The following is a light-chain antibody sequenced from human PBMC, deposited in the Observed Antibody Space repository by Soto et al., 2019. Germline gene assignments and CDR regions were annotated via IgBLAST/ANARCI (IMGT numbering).Light chain of an antibody. J-gene: IGKJ2*01. CDR1: QSVSSN. CDR3: QQYNNWPYT. CDR2: NTF. Sequence: EIVMTQSPATLSVFPGERATLSSRASQSVSSNLVWYQQKPGQAPKLLIYNTFTRATGIPVRFSGSGSGTEFTLTISSLQSADLAVYYCQQYNNWPYTFGQGTKLEI. V-gene: IGKV3-15*01.